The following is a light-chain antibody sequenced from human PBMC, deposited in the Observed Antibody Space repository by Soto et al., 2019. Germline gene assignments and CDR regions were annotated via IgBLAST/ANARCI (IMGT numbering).Light chain of an antibody. Sequence: DIVMTQSPDSLAVSLGEIATIICKSSQSVLSSSNNKNYLAWYQQKPGQPPKLLIYWASTRESGVPDRFSGSGSGTDFSLTISSLQAEDVAVYYCHKYYSTPWTCGQGTKGDIK. CDR3: HKYYSTPWT. J-gene: IGKJ1*01. V-gene: IGKV4-1*01. CDR2: WAS. CDR1: QSVLSSSNNKNY.